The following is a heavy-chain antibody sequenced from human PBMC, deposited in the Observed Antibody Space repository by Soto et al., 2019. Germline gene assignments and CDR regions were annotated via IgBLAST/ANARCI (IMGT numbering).Heavy chain of an antibody. Sequence: EVQLVQSGAEVKKPGESLKISCKGSGYSFTSYWIGWVRQMPGKGLEWMGIIYPGDSDTRYSPSFQGQVTISADKSISTAYLQWSSLKASDTAMYYCASNNYYDSSGYSPPYYYYGMDVWGQGTTVTVSS. CDR2: IYPGDSDT. J-gene: IGHJ6*02. CDR3: ASNNYYDSSGYSPPYYYYGMDV. V-gene: IGHV5-51*01. CDR1: GYSFTSYW. D-gene: IGHD3-22*01.